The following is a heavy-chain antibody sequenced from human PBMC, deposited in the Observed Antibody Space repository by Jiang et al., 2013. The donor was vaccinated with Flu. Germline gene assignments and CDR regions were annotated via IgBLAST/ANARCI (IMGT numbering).Heavy chain of an antibody. J-gene: IGHJ6*02. CDR2: MNPNSGKT. V-gene: IGHV1-8*01. CDR3: ARGYRYCTTASCPRNYYGMDV. CDR1: GFYFISYD. Sequence: GAEVKKPGASVKVSCKTSGFYFISYDINWVRQATGQGLEWMGWMNPNSGKTVYAQKYEGRVTMTRDTSITTAYMELSSLSSEDTAVYYCARGYRYCTTASCPRNYYGMDVWGQGTTVTVSS. D-gene: IGHD2-2*01.